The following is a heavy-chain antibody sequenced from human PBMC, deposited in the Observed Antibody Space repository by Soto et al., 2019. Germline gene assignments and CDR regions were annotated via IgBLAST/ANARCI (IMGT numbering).Heavy chain of an antibody. CDR1: GFIFSDFS. CDR3: PKQAGILRYFEWLSPGMDL. Sequence: GWSLRLSCAVSGFIFSDFSMNCVRQSSGRGREWVASIGSSGGYIFYADSVKGRFTISRDNAKNFLYRQMNSLRAEDTALYYRPKQAGILRYFEWLSPGMDLWGQGTTVPDSS. CDR2: IGSSGGYI. V-gene: IGHV3-21*04. D-gene: IGHD3-9*01. J-gene: IGHJ6*02.